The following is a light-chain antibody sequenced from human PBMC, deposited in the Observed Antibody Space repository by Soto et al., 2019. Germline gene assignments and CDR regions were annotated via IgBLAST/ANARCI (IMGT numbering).Light chain of an antibody. CDR2: AAS. CDR3: QSYNTARPT. Sequence: DIQXTQSPSSLSASMXDXVAITCRASQAISNSLAWYQQKPGKPPHLLIYAASTLQSGVPSRFSGSGSGTDVTLTISGLQPEDLATYYCQSYNTARPTFGQGTRWRL. CDR1: QAISNS. J-gene: IGKJ5*01. V-gene: IGKV1-27*01.